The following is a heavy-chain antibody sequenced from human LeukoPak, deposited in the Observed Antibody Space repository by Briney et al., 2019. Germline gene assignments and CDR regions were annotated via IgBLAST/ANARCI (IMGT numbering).Heavy chain of an antibody. V-gene: IGHV3-66*01. D-gene: IGHD6-13*01. CDR3: ARDKSANYYYYAMDV. CDR1: GFTFSSNY. Sequence: PGGSLRLSCAASGFTFSSNYMSWLRQAPGKGLEWVSVIYIDGSTYYADSVKGRSTISRDISKNTLYLQMNSLRAEDTAVYYCARDKSANYYYYAMDVWGQGNTVTVSS. J-gene: IGHJ6*02. CDR2: IYIDGST.